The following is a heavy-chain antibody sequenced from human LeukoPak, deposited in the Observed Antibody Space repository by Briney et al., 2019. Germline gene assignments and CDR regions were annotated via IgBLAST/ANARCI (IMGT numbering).Heavy chain of an antibody. CDR1: GYTFTSYY. Sequence: ASVKVSCKASGYTFTSYYMHWVRQAPGQGLEWMGIINPSGGSTSYAQKFQGRVTMTRDMSTSTVYMELSSLRSEDTAVYYCARGGSNPARRFGTERGDYWGQGTLVTVSS. CDR2: INPSGGST. D-gene: IGHD6-6*01. J-gene: IGHJ4*02. V-gene: IGHV1-46*01. CDR3: ARGGSNPARRFGTERGDY.